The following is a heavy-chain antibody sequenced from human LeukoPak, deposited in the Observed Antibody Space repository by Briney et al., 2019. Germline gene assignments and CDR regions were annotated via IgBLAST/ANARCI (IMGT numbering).Heavy chain of an antibody. CDR2: INHSGST. Sequence: SETLSLTCAVYGVSFSGFFWSLIRQPPGKGLEWIGEINHSGSTNYNPSLKSRVTISLDTSKNQFSLKLNSVTAADTAVYYCARRRSYYGSVSYYKEPNYYMDVWDKGTTVTISS. CDR3: ARRRSYYGSVSYYKEPNYYMDV. D-gene: IGHD3-10*01. J-gene: IGHJ6*03. CDR1: GVSFSGFF. V-gene: IGHV4-34*01.